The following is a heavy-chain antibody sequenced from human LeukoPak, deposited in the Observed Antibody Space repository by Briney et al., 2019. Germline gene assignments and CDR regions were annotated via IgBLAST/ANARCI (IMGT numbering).Heavy chain of an antibody. CDR1: GFTFSSYG. J-gene: IGHJ4*02. Sequence: GGSLRLSCAASGFTFSSYGMSWVRQAPGKGLEWVSAISGSGGSTYYADSVKGRFTISRDNSKNTLYLQMNSLRAEDTAVYYCAKTGTLRGGLNDYWGQGTLVTVSS. CDR3: AKTGTLRGGLNDY. CDR2: ISGSGGST. V-gene: IGHV3-23*01. D-gene: IGHD3-10*01.